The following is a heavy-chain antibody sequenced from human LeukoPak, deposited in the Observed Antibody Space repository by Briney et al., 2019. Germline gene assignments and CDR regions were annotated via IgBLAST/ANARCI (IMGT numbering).Heavy chain of an antibody. V-gene: IGHV3-30*02. D-gene: IGHD6-19*01. CDR3: AREGGSGWYSGWFDP. CDR2: LRYDGSNK. Sequence: GGSLRLSCGASGFTFSSYGMHWVRQAPGKGLEWVAFLRYDGSNKYYADSVKGRFTISRDNSKNTLYLQMNSLRAEDTALYYCAREGGSGWYSGWFDPWGQGTLVTVSS. J-gene: IGHJ5*02. CDR1: GFTFSSYG.